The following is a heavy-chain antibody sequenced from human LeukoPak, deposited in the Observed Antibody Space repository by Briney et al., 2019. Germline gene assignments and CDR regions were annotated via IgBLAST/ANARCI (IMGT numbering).Heavy chain of an antibody. V-gene: IGHV3-73*01. CDR1: EFTFSNYV. D-gene: IGHD2-15*01. CDR2: IDKKDNLYAT. Sequence: PGGSLRLSCAASEFTFSNYVTHWVRQPPGKGLEWVGHIDKKDNLYATAYAESVKGRFTISRDDSKDTAFLHMDSLKTEDTALYYCTRDRGTYNWFDPWGQGTLVTVSS. J-gene: IGHJ5*02. CDR3: TRDRGTYNWFDP.